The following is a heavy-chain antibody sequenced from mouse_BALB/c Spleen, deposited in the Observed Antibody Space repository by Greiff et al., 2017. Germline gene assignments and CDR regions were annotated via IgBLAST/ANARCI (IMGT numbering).Heavy chain of an antibody. D-gene: IGHD1-1*01. V-gene: IGHV5-4*02. J-gene: IGHJ3*01. CDR2: ISDGGSYT. CDR3: ARGDYGSRAPFAY. CDR1: GFTFSDYY. Sequence: EVQGVESGGGLVKPGGSLKLSCAASGFTFSDYYMYWVRQTPEKRLEWVATISDGGSYTYYPDSVKGRFTISRDNAKNNLYLQMSSLKSEDTAMYYCARGDYGSRAPFAYWGQGTLVTVSA.